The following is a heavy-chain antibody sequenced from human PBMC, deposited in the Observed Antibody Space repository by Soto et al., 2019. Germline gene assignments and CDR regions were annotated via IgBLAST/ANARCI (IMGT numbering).Heavy chain of an antibody. CDR2: LNHSGST. V-gene: IGHV4-34*01. CDR3: ARGRWLRRMWDLDY. Sequence: QVQLQQWGAGLLKPSETLSLTCAVYGGSFSGYYWSWLREPPGKGLEWIGELNHSGSTNYNPTLKSRVTITVDTSKNQFSLKLSSVTAADTAAYYCARGRWLRRMWDLDYWGQGTLVTVSS. CDR1: GGSFSGYY. D-gene: IGHD5-12*01. J-gene: IGHJ4*02.